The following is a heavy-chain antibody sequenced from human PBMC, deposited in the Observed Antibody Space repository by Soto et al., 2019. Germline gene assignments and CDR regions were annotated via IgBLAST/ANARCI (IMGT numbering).Heavy chain of an antibody. CDR2: IWYDGSNK. D-gene: IGHD3-10*01. V-gene: IGHV3-33*01. Sequence: QVQLVESGGGVVQPGRSLRLSCAASGFTFSSYGMHWVRQAPGKGLEWVAVIWYDGSNKYYADSVKGRFTISRDNSKNTLYLQMNSLRAEDTAVYYCARGDYYGSGRLGYWGQGTLVTVSS. J-gene: IGHJ4*02. CDR1: GFTFSSYG. CDR3: ARGDYYGSGRLGY.